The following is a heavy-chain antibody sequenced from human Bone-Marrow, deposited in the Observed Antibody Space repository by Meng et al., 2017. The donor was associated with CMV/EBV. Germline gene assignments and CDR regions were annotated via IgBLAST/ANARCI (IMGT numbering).Heavy chain of an antibody. Sequence: SCKGSEGTFGSNAIGRLRQGRGQGREWMGGIITSYGTANYAQKFKGRVTITADETTSTADMELRSPGDEDTDVYYCASAWGGAKLDYWGQGTLVTVSS. D-gene: IGHD3-16*01. V-gene: IGHV1-69*01. J-gene: IGHJ4*02. CDR2: IITSYGTA. CDR1: EGTFGSNA. CDR3: ASAWGGAKLDY.